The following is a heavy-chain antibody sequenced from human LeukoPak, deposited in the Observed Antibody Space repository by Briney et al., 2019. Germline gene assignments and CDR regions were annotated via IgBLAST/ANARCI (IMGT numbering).Heavy chain of an antibody. CDR2: IYHSGST. CDR3: ARRAVAGTTYFDY. V-gene: IGHV4-4*02. CDR1: GGSISSSNW. J-gene: IGHJ4*02. Sequence: SETLSLTCAVSGGSISSSNWWSWVRQPPGKGPEWIGEIYHSGSTNYNPSLKSRVTISVDKSKNQFSLKLSSVTAADTAVYYCARRAVAGTTYFDYWGQGTLVTVSS. D-gene: IGHD6-19*01.